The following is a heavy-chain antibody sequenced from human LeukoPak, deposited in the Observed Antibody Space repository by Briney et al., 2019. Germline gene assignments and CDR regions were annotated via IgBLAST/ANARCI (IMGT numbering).Heavy chain of an antibody. CDR3: ARYSSGWYSGDY. J-gene: IGHJ4*02. D-gene: IGHD6-19*01. V-gene: IGHV1-8*01. Sequence: ASVTVSCKASGYTFTSYDINWVRQAAGQGLEWMGWMNPNSGNTGYAQKFQGRVTMTRNTSISTAYMELSSLRSEDTAVYYCARYSSGWYSGDYWGQGTLVTVSS. CDR1: GYTFTSYD. CDR2: MNPNSGNT.